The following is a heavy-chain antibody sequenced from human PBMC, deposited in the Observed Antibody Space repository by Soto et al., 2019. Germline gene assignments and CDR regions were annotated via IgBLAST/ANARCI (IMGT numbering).Heavy chain of an antibody. CDR2: IYYSGST. CDR3: ARDYAAAGLDY. D-gene: IGHD6-13*01. J-gene: IGHJ4*02. Sequence: QVQLQESGPGLVKPSQTLSLTCTVSGGSISSGGYYWSWIRQHPGKGLEWIGYIYYSGSTYYNPSLKSRATISVDTSKNQLSLKLSSVTAADTAVYYCARDYAAAGLDYWGQGTLVTVSS. V-gene: IGHV4-31*03. CDR1: GGSISSGGYY.